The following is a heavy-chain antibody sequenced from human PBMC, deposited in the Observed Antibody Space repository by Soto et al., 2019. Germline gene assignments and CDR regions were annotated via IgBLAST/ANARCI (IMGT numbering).Heavy chain of an antibody. D-gene: IGHD3-3*02. Sequence: SETLSLTCTVSGDSIISSDFYWGWVRQPPGKGLEWIGSIFYLGSSYYNPSLKSRVTMSVDTSKNQFSLRLRSVTAADTALYFCARHSLALRKNNWFDPWGQGIMVTVAS. CDR3: ARHSLALRKNNWFDP. V-gene: IGHV4-39*01. CDR2: IFYLGSS. CDR1: GDSIISSDFY. J-gene: IGHJ5*02.